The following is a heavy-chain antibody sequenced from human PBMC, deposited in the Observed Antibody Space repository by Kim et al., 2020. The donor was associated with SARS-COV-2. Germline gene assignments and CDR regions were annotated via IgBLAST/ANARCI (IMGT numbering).Heavy chain of an antibody. V-gene: IGHV1-46*01. Sequence: ASVNVSCKASGYTFTSYYMHWVRQAPGQGLEWMGIINPSGGSTSYAQKFQGRVNMTKDTSTSTVYMELSSLRSEDTAVYYCARDRWRGLNAARWYYYGMDVWGQGTTATVSS. D-gene: IGHD6-6*01. J-gene: IGHJ6*02. CDR1: GYTFTSYY. CDR3: ARDRWRGLNAARWYYYGMDV. CDR2: INPSGGST.